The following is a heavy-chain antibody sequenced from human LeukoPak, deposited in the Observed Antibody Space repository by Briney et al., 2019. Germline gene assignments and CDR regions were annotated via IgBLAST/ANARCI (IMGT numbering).Heavy chain of an antibody. D-gene: IGHD3-16*01. CDR3: ARVVGDTLYFDY. Sequence: PSETLSLTCTVSGGSISSSSYYWGWIRQPPGKGLEWIGSIYYSGSTYYNPSLKSRVTISVDTSKNQFSLKLSSVTAADTAVYYCARVVGDTLYFDYWGQGTLVTVSS. CDR2: IYYSGST. CDR1: GGSISSSSYY. J-gene: IGHJ4*02. V-gene: IGHV4-39*07.